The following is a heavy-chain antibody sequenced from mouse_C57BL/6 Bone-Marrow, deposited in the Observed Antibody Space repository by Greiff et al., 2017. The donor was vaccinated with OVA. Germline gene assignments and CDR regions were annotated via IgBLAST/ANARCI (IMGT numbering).Heavy chain of an antibody. Sequence: VQLQQSGAELVRPGASVKLSCTASGFNIKDDYMHWVKQRPEQGLEWIGRIDPENGDTEYAPQFQGKATITADPSANTAYLQLSSLTSEDTAVYYCTPITTVDWYFDVWGTGTTVTVSS. CDR2: IDPENGDT. CDR1: GFNIKDDY. D-gene: IGHD1-1*01. CDR3: TPITTVDWYFDV. J-gene: IGHJ1*03. V-gene: IGHV14-4*01.